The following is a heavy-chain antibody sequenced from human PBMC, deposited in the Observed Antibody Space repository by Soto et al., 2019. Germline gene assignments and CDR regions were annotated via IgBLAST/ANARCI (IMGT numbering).Heavy chain of an antibody. CDR2: ICYNGNT. D-gene: IGHD3-10*01. J-gene: IGHJ4*02. CDR1: GGSVNNDHYC. V-gene: IGHV4-61*01. Sequence: SETLSLTCTVSGGSVNNDHYCWTWIRQPPGKGLVWIGNICYNGNTKYNPSLESRVTISVDTAQNQFSLKLTSVTAADTAVYYCERFIRRYYGSGSSKLDYWGQGTLVT. CDR3: ERFIRRYYGSGSSKLDY.